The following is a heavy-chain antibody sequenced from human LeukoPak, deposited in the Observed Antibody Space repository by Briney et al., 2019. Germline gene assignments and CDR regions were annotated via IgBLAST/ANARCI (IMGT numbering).Heavy chain of an antibody. V-gene: IGHV1-18*01. Sequence: ASVKVSCKASGYTFTSYGISWVRQAPGRGLEWMGWISAYNGNTNYAQKLQGRVTMTTDTSTSTAYMELRSLRSDDTAVYYCARVDRGTYYYDSSGYYYGDYWGQGTLVTVSS. D-gene: IGHD3-22*01. J-gene: IGHJ4*02. CDR2: ISAYNGNT. CDR3: ARVDRGTYYYDSSGYYYGDY. CDR1: GYTFTSYG.